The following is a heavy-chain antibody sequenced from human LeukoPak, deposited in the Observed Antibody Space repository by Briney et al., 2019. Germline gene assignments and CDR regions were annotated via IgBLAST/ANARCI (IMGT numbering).Heavy chain of an antibody. J-gene: IGHJ5*02. Sequence: GGPLRLSCAASGFTFSSYSMNWVRQAPGKGLEWVSSISSSSSYIYYADSVKGRFTISRDNAKNSLYLQMNSLRAEDRAVYYCARDSRSEYYYGSGSSDWFDPWGQGTLVTVSS. D-gene: IGHD3-10*01. V-gene: IGHV3-21*01. CDR1: GFTFSSYS. CDR3: ARDSRSEYYYGSGSSDWFDP. CDR2: ISSSSSYI.